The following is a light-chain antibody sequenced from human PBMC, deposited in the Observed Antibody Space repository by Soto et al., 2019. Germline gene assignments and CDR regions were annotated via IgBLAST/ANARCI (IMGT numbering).Light chain of an antibody. CDR2: DAS. CDR3: HQYYMGWT. Sequence: DVQMTQSPSTLSASVGDRVTIPCRASQSISGWLAWYQQKPGKPPKLLIYDASSLEGGVPSRFSGSGSGTEFTLTISSLQPDDFATYYCHQYYMGWTFAQRGK. CDR1: QSISGW. J-gene: IGKJ1*01. V-gene: IGKV1-5*01.